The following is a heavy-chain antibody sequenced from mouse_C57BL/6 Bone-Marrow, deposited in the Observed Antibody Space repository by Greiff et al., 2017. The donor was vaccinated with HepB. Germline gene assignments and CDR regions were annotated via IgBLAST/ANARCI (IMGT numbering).Heavy chain of an antibody. J-gene: IGHJ2*01. V-gene: IGHV1-64*01. Sequence: QVQLKQPGAELVKPGASVKLSCKASGYTFTSYWMHWVKQRPGQGLEWIGMIHPNSGSTNYNEKFKSKATLTVDKSSSTAYMQLSSLTSEDSAVYYCAIYSNYLYYWGQGTTLTVSS. CDR2: IHPNSGST. CDR1: GYTFTSYW. D-gene: IGHD2-5*01. CDR3: AIYSNYLYY.